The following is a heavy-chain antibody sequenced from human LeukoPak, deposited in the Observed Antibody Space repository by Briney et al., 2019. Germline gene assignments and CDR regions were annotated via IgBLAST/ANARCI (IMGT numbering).Heavy chain of an antibody. D-gene: IGHD5-12*01. J-gene: IGHJ4*02. Sequence: PSETLSLTCTVSGGSISSSSYYWGWIRQPPGKGLEWSGSIYYSGSTYYNPSLKSRVTISVDTSKNQFSLKLSSVTAADTAGYYCARVGIQRTVRTSRAQLGSGYLVWGQGTLVTVSS. CDR3: ARVGIQRTVRTSRAQLGSGYLV. CDR1: GGSISSSSYY. V-gene: IGHV4-39*01. CDR2: IYYSGST.